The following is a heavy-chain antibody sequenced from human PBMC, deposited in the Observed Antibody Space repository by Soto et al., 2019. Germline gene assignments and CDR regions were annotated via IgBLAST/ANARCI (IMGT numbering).Heavy chain of an antibody. CDR1: GFNFRSYG. Sequence: PGGSLRLCCAASGFNFRSYGMVWVRQAPGKGLEWVSYISDSGSTTFYADSVKGRFTVSRDNAKNSLYLQVNSLRAEDTAVYYCARNGGGLGLWGQGTTVTVSS. CDR3: ARNGGGLGL. J-gene: IGHJ6*02. CDR2: ISDSGSTT. D-gene: IGHD3-10*01. V-gene: IGHV3-48*03.